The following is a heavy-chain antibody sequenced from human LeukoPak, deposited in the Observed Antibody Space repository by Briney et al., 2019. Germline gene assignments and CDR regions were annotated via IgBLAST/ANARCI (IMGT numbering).Heavy chain of an antibody. Sequence: ASVKVSCKASGYTFTSYGISWVRQAPGQGLEWMGWISAYNGNTNYAQKLQGRVTMTTDTSTSTAYMELRSLRSDDTAVYYCARDYKAYYYGSGTIQGDWFDPWGQGTLVTVSS. CDR2: ISAYNGNT. CDR1: GYTFTSYG. J-gene: IGHJ5*02. V-gene: IGHV1-18*01. D-gene: IGHD3-10*01. CDR3: ARDYKAYYYGSGTIQGDWFDP.